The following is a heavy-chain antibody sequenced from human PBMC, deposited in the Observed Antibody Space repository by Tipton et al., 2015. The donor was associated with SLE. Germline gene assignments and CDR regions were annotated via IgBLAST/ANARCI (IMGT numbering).Heavy chain of an antibody. D-gene: IGHD6-19*01. J-gene: IGHJ4*02. CDR3: ARGVAERLGLDF. Sequence: TLSLTCSVSGASMNSGSYSWHWIRQPAGKALQWLGHIDSSGNTYYNPSLRSRVSISVDVSRNQFSLTLNSVTAADTALYFCARGVAERLGLDFWGQGSLVTVSS. CDR2: IDSSGNT. V-gene: IGHV4-61*09. CDR1: GASMNSGSYS.